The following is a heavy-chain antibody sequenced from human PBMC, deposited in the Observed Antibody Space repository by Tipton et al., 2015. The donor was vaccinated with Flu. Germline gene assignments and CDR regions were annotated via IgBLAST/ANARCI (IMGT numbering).Heavy chain of an antibody. Sequence: SLRLSCAASGFAFSSYWILWVRQAPGKGLEWVANINEDGSTTYYLGSVKGRFTISRDNSKNTLYLQMNSPRAEDTAVYYCARDGTAMAIQHWGQGTLVTVSS. V-gene: IGHV3-7*03. CDR2: INEDGSTT. D-gene: IGHD5-18*01. CDR1: GFAFSSYW. J-gene: IGHJ1*01. CDR3: ARDGTAMAIQH.